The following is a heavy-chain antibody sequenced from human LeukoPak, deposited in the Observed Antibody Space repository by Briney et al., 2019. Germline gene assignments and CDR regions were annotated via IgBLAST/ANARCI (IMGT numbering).Heavy chain of an antibody. Sequence: GGSLRLSCAASGFTFSSYAMSWVRQAPGKWLEWVSAISGSGGSTYYADSVKGRFTISRDNSKNTLYLQMNSLRDEDKAVYYCARNPLGWSGYYSRRGFDYWGQGTLVTVSS. J-gene: IGHJ4*02. CDR1: GFTFSSYA. CDR2: ISGSGGST. V-gene: IGHV3-23*01. D-gene: IGHD3-3*01. CDR3: ARNPLGWSGYYSRRGFDY.